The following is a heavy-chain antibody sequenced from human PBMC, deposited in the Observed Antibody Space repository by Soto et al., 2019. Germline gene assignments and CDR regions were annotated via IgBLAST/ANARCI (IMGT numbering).Heavy chain of an antibody. D-gene: IGHD6-6*01. J-gene: IGHJ6*02. CDR1: GYSVSSNSAA. CDR3: ARGLEYSSSRYYYYGMDV. CDR2: TYYRSKWYN. Sequence: PSQTLSLTCAISGYSVSSNSAALNWIRQSPSRGLEWLGRTYYRSKWYNDYAVSVKSRITINPDTSKNQFSLQLNSVTPEDTAVYYCARGLEYSSSRYYYYGMDVWGQGTTVTVSS. V-gene: IGHV6-1*01.